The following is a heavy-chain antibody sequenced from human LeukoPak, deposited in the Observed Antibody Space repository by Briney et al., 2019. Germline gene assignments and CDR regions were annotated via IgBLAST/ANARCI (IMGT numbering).Heavy chain of an antibody. CDR1: GFTFSSDV. CDR2: ISDSGGNT. CDR3: GKRARDVDY. V-gene: IGHV3-23*01. Sequence: PGGSLRLSCAASGFTFSSDVISWVRQAPGKGLEWVSSISDSGGNTYYANSVKGRFTISRDNSKNTLYLQMNSLRAEDTAIYYCGKRARDVDYWGQGTLVTVSS. J-gene: IGHJ4*02.